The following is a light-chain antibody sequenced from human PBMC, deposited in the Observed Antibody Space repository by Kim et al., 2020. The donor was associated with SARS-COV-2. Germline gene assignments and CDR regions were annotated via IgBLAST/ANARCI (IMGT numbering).Light chain of an antibody. J-gene: IGKJ2*01. CDR2: RAS. Sequence: AGEAVPPCRRARQSGSSCLAWDQQKAGHAPRLLFDRASSGAAGVPARFSGSGSGTEFTLTISSLQYEDFVFYYWQQYNNCPPYTFGQGTNLEI. CDR1: QSGSSC. V-gene: IGKV3-15*01. CDR3: QQYNNCPPYT.